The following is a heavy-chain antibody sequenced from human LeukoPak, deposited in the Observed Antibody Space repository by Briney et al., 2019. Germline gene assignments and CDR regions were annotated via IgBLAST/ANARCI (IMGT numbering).Heavy chain of an antibody. CDR1: GYTFTSYY. J-gene: IGHJ4*02. D-gene: IGHD3-10*01. Sequence: ASVKVSCKASGYTFTSYYMHWVRQAPGQGLEWMGLINPSGGSTSYAQKFQGRVTMTRDMSTSTVYMELSSLRSEDTAVYYCARDFLPRPFSSGSGSYGGTVPGYWGQGTLVTVSS. CDR2: INPSGGST. CDR3: ARDFLPRPFSSGSGSYGGTVPGY. V-gene: IGHV1-46*01.